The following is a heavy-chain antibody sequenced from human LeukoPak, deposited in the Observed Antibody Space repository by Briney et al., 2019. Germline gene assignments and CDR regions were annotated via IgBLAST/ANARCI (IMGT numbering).Heavy chain of an antibody. CDR3: ARGKAARPIRYNWFDP. CDR1: GYTFTGYY. D-gene: IGHD6-6*01. V-gene: IGHV1-2*06. CDR2: INPNSGGT. Sequence: ASVKVSCKASGYTFTGYYMHWVRQAPGQGLEWMGRINPNSGGTNYAQKFQGRVTMTRNTSISTAYMELSSLRSEDTAVYYCARGKAARPIRYNWFDPWGQGTLVTVSS. J-gene: IGHJ5*02.